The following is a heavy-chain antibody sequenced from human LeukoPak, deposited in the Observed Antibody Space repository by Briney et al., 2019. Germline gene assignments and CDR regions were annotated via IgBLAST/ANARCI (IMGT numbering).Heavy chain of an antibody. D-gene: IGHD4-17*01. J-gene: IGHJ4*02. CDR2: INHSGYT. CDR1: GGSFSSYY. CDR3: ARCCLQRDGDNGGGDY. V-gene: IGHV4-34*01. Sequence: SETLSLTCAVFGGSFSSYYWSWIRQPPGKGLEWIGEINHSGYTSYNPSLKSRVTLSVDTSKHQLSLKLTSVTAADTAVYYCARCCLQRDGDNGGGDYWGQGTLVTVSS.